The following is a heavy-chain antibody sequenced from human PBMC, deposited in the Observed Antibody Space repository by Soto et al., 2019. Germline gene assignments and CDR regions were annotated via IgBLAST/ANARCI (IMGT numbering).Heavy chain of an antibody. V-gene: IGHV3-23*01. CDR3: ARGLSSRDYDLEY. D-gene: IGHD4-17*01. CDR2: VSGTGGSA. CDR1: GFTFSSYA. Sequence: GGSLRLSCAASGFTFSSYAMTWVRQAPGKGLEWVSGVSGTGGSAYYADSVKGRFTISRDKSTNPLYLHTNSLRARDTAVYYCARGLSSRDYDLEYWGQGTLVTVSS. J-gene: IGHJ4*02.